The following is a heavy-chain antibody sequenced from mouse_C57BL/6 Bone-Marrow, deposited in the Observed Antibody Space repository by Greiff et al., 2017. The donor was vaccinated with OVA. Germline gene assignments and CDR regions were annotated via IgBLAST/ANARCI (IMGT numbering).Heavy chain of an antibody. CDR1: GFSLTSYG. Sequence: QVQLKESGPGLVAPSQSLSITCTVSGFSLTSYGVDWVRQPPGKGLEWLGVIWGGGSTNYNSALMSSLSISKDNSKSQVFLKMNSRQADDTAKYYGTKHKSSSSLYYIDYWGQGTTLTVSS. CDR2: IWGGGST. CDR3: TKHKSSSSLYYIDY. J-gene: IGHJ2*01. D-gene: IGHD1-1*01. V-gene: IGHV2-9*01.